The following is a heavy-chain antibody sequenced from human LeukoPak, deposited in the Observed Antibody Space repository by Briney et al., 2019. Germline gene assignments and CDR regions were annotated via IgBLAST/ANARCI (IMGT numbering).Heavy chain of an antibody. D-gene: IGHD2-15*01. V-gene: IGHV3-33*01. CDR1: GFTFSSYG. CDR2: IWYDGSNT. J-gene: IGHJ4*02. Sequence: GGSLRLSCAASGFTFSSYGMHWVRQAPGKGLEWVAVIWYDGSNTYYADSVKGRFTISRDNSKNTLYLQMNSLRAEDTAVYYCARIGYCSGGSCYWVYFDYWGQGTLVTVSS. CDR3: ARIGYCSGGSCYWVYFDY.